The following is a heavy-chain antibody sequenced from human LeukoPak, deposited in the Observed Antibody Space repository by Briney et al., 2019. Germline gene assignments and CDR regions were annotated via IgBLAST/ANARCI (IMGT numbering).Heavy chain of an antibody. CDR2: IWYDGSNK. V-gene: IGHV3-33*01. J-gene: IGHJ6*02. D-gene: IGHD5-12*01. CDR1: GFRFGSHA. Sequence: GGSLRLSCAASGFRFGSHAVHWVRQAPGKGLEWLAQIWYDGSNKYYVDSVKGRFTTSRDNSKNTVYLQMNSLRAEDTAVYFCARDGQQVAPYAMDVWGQGTTVTVSS. CDR3: ARDGQQVAPYAMDV.